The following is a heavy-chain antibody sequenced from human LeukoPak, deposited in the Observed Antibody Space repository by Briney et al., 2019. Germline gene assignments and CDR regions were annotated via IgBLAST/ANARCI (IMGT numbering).Heavy chain of an antibody. V-gene: IGHV3-30*04. CDR1: GFTFSSYA. Sequence: GGSLRLSCAASGFTFSSYAMHWVRQAPGKGLEWVAVISYDGSNKYYADSVKGRFTISRDNSKNTLYLQMNSLRAEDTAIYYCASSCQRLVPICFDYWGQGTLVTVSS. D-gene: IGHD6-19*01. CDR3: ASSCQRLVPICFDY. CDR2: ISYDGSNK. J-gene: IGHJ4*02.